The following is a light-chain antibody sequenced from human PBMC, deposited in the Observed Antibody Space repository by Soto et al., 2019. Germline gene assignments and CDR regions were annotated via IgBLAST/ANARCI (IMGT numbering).Light chain of an antibody. CDR3: QQYNNWPPLT. V-gene: IGKV3D-15*01. CDR2: GAS. Sequence: EIVMTQSPATLSVSPGERATLSCRASQSVSSNVAWYQQKPGQAPRLLIYGASTRATGIPARFSGSWSGTEFTLTISSLQSEDFAVYYCQQYNNWPPLTFGGGTKVESK. J-gene: IGKJ4*01. CDR1: QSVSSN.